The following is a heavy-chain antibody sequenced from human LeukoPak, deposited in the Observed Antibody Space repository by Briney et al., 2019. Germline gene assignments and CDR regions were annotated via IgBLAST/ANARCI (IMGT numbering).Heavy chain of an antibody. J-gene: IGHJ4*02. CDR2: IHYTGST. V-gene: IGHV4-59*01. Sequence: GSPRLSCAASGFTFSSYSMNWVRQAPGKGLEWIGYIHYTGSTNYNPSLKSRVTISVDMSKNQFSLKLTSVTAADTAVYYCARDFGTGHYYFDYWGQGTLVTVSS. D-gene: IGHD3/OR15-3a*01. CDR3: ARDFGTGHYYFDY. CDR1: GFTFSSYS.